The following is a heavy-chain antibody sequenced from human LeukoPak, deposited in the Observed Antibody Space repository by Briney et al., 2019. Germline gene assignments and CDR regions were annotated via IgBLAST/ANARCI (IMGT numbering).Heavy chain of an antibody. V-gene: IGHV4-34*01. CDR1: GGSFSGYY. D-gene: IGHD6-6*01. CDR2: INHSGST. CDR3: ARHSSAARPNFDY. J-gene: IGHJ4*02. Sequence: SETLSLTCAVYGGSFSGYYWSWIRQPPGKGLEWIGEINHSGSTNYNPSLKSRVTISVDTPKNQFSLEVTSMTAADTAVYYCARHSSAARPNFDYWGQGTLVTVSS.